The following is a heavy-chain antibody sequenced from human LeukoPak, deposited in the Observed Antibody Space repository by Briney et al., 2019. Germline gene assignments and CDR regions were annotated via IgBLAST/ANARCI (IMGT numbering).Heavy chain of an antibody. D-gene: IGHD6-13*01. CDR3: ARDLPAAGMFDY. J-gene: IGHJ4*02. CDR1: GFTFSSYD. Sequence: GGSLRLSCAASGFTFSSYDMHWVRQATGKGLEWVSAIGTAGDTYYPGSVKGRFTISRDNAKNSLYLQMNSLRAEDTAVYYCARDLPAAGMFDYWGQGTLVTVSS. CDR2: IGTAGDT. V-gene: IGHV3-13*01.